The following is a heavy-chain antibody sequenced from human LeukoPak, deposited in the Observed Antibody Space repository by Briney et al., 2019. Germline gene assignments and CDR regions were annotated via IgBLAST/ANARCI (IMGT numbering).Heavy chain of an antibody. CDR2: ISAYNGNT. CDR1: GYTFTSYG. CDR3: ARVVAAAGITWFAP. J-gene: IGHJ5*02. V-gene: IGHV1-18*01. Sequence: ASVKVSCKASGYTFTSYGISWVRQAPGQGLEWMGWISAYNGNTNYAQKLQGRVTMTTDTSTSTAYMELRSLRSDDTAVYYCARVVAAAGITWFAPWGQGTLVTVSS. D-gene: IGHD6-13*01.